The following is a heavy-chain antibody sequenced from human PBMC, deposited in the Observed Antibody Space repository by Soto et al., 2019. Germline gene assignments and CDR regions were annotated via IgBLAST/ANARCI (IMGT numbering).Heavy chain of an antibody. CDR1: GGSISSGGYY. D-gene: IGHD3-9*01. V-gene: IGHV4-31*03. CDR3: ASGAGGSGCVAY. J-gene: IGHJ4*02. Sequence: QVQLQESGPGLVKPSQTLSLTCTVSGGSISSGGYYWSWIRQHPGKGLEWIGYIYYSGSTYYHPSLMSRVTISVDTSKNQFSLNLSSVTAADTVVYYWASGAGGSGCVAYWGQGSLVTVSS. CDR2: IYYSGST.